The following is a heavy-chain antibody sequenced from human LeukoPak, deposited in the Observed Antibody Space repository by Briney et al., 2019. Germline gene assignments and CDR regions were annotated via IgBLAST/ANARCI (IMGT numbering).Heavy chain of an antibody. CDR2: ISGSGGST. D-gene: IGHD5-12*01. J-gene: IGHJ6*02. Sequence: GGSLRLSCAASGFTFSSYAMSWVRQAPGRGLDWVSPISGSGGSTYYADSVKGRFTISRDNSKNTLYLQMNSLRAEDTAVYYCAKPPSYDAYYYGMDVWGQGTTVTVSS. V-gene: IGHV3-23*01. CDR1: GFTFSSYA. CDR3: AKPPSYDAYYYGMDV.